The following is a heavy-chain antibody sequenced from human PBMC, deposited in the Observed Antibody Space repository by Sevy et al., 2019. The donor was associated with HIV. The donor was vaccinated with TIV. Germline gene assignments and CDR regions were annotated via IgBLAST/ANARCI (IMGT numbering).Heavy chain of an antibody. Sequence: ETLSLTCTVSGGSISSSSYYWGWIRQPPGKGLEWIGSIYYSGSTYYNPSLKSRVTISVDTSKNQFSLKLSSVTAADTAVYYCARHDYGGNSGGDYWGQGTLVTVYS. D-gene: IGHD4-17*01. CDR1: GGSISSSSYY. CDR3: ARHDYGGNSGGDY. J-gene: IGHJ4*02. CDR2: IYYSGST. V-gene: IGHV4-39*01.